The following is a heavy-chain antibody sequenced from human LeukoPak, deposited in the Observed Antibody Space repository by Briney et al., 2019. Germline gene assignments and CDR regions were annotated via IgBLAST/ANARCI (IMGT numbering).Heavy chain of an antibody. V-gene: IGHV3-7*01. CDR1: GFTFSSYW. CDR2: IKQDGSEK. CDR3: ARDITLIVVLTYFDS. D-gene: IGHD3-22*01. J-gene: IGHJ4*02. Sequence: GGSLRLSCAASGFTFSSYWMSWVRQAPGKGLEWVANIKQDGSEKYYVDSVKGRFTISRDNAKNSLFLQMNSLRAEDTAVYYCARDITLIVVLTYFDSWGQGTRVTVSS.